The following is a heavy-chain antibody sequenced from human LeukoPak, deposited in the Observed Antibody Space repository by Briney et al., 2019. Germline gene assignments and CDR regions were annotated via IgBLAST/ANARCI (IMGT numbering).Heavy chain of an antibody. D-gene: IGHD3-10*01. Sequence: ASVKVSCKASGYTFVGYQMHWVRQAPGQGLEWMGWINPNSGGTHYAQKFQGWVTMTRDTSISTAYMELSRLRSDDTAVYYCARGRALLWFGEPEGDWFDPWGQGTLVTVSS. CDR2: INPNSGGT. CDR3: ARGRALLWFGEPEGDWFDP. J-gene: IGHJ5*02. CDR1: GYTFVGYQ. V-gene: IGHV1-2*04.